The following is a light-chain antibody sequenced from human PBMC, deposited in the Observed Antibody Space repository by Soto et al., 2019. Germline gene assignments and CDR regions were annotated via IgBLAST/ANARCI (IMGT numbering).Light chain of an antibody. V-gene: IGKV3D-15*01. Sequence: EIVMTQSPATLSVSPGETATLSCRASQSVRSNLAWYQQKAGQPPRLLIYDATTRATGIPARFSGSGSGTEFTLTISSLQSEDCALYYCQQYGNFPYTFGQGTKLEIK. CDR2: DAT. CDR3: QQYGNFPYT. CDR1: QSVRSN. J-gene: IGKJ2*01.